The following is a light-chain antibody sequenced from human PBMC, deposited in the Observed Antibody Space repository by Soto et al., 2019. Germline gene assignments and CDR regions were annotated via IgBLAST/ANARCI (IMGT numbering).Light chain of an antibody. CDR3: QQYNGYWT. CDR2: EAS. J-gene: IGKJ1*01. Sequence: DIQMTPSPSTLSASVGDRVSITCRASQSISDSLAWYQQKQGKAPKLLIYEASSLKNGLPSRFSGRSSGTEYTLTISSLQPDYFATYYCQQYNGYWTFGQGTKVEIK. CDR1: QSISDS. V-gene: IGKV1-5*03.